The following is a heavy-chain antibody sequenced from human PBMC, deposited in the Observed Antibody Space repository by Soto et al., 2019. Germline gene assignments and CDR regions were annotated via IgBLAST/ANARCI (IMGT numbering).Heavy chain of an antibody. CDR1: GFTFSSYA. V-gene: IGHV3-30-3*01. J-gene: IGHJ4*02. D-gene: IGHD1-26*01. CDR2: ISYDGSNK. CDR3: AQAGPGSYFDY. Sequence: QVQLVESGGGVVQPGRSLRLSCAASGFTFSSYAMHWVRQAPGKGLEWVAVISYDGSNKYYADSVKGRFTISRDNSKNTLYLQMNSLRAEDTAVYYCAQAGPGSYFDYWGQGTLVTVSS.